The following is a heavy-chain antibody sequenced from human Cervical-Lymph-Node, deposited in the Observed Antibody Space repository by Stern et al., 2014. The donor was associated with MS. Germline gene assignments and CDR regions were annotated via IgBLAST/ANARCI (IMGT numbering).Heavy chain of an antibody. CDR2: IDRGGSDT. V-gene: IGHV3-7*01. CDR1: GFTFSSYW. D-gene: IGHD1-1*01. Sequence: EVQLVESGGGLVQPGGSLRLSCAVSGFTFSSYWMSWVRPAPGKRLGWVAAIDRGGSDTYYVDSVRCRFTISRDDTKNSLSLQMSNLRAEDTAVYYCVRHKSGSLDSYFDYWGQGALVTVSS. J-gene: IGHJ4*02. CDR3: VRHKSGSLDSYFDY.